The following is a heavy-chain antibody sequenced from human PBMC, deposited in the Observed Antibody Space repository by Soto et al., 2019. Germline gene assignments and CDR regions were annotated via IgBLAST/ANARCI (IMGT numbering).Heavy chain of an antibody. CDR1: GYTFTSYA. CDR3: ARDQPHVQTGLGELRCGYRDV. J-gene: IGHJ6*03. CDR2: IHAGNGNT. V-gene: IGHV1-3*01. Sequence: QVQLVQSGAEVKKPGASVKVSCKASGYTFTSYAMHWVRQDPGQRLEWMGWIHAGNGNTKYSQKFQGRVTIIRDTSASTAYKELSSLRSEDTAVYYCARDQPHVQTGLGELRCGYRDVWCKGTTGTVS. D-gene: IGHD4-17*01.